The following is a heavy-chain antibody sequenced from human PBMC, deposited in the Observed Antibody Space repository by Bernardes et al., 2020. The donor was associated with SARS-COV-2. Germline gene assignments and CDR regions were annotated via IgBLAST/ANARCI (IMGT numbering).Heavy chain of an antibody. J-gene: IGHJ6*02. CDR2: ISSSSSYI. CDR1: GFTFSSYS. Sequence: GSLRLSCAASGFTFSSYSMNWVRQAPGKGLEWVSSISSSSSYIYYADSVKGRFTISRDNAKNSLYLQMNSLRAEDTAVYYCASLYCSSTSCYTGFSYYGMDVWGQGTTVTVSS. V-gene: IGHV3-21*01. CDR3: ASLYCSSTSCYTGFSYYGMDV. D-gene: IGHD2-2*02.